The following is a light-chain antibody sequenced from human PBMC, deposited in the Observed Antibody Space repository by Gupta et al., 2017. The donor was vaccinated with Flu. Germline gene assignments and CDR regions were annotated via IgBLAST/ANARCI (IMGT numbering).Light chain of an antibody. Sequence: EIVLTQSPDTLSLSPGERATLSCRASQSLSRYLAWYQQRPGQAPRLLIYDASNRATDIPARFSGSGSGTDFTLTISSLEPEDFAVYYCQQRSSWPPTFGQGTKVEIK. CDR1: QSLSRY. CDR2: DAS. J-gene: IGKJ1*01. CDR3: QQRSSWPPT. V-gene: IGKV3-11*01.